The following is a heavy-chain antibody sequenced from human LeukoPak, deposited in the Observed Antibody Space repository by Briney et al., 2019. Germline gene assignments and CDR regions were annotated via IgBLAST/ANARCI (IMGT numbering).Heavy chain of an antibody. CDR2: INHSGST. CDR1: GGSVSGYY. CDR3: ARGDPRGTIYSYYYMDV. Sequence: SETLSLTCAVYGGSVSGYYWSWIRQPPGKGLEWIGEINHSGSTNYNPSLKSRVTISVDTSKNKFSLKLSSVTAAATAVYYSARGDPRGTIYSYYYMDVWGKGTTVTVSS. J-gene: IGHJ6*03. D-gene: IGHD3-10*01. V-gene: IGHV4-34*01.